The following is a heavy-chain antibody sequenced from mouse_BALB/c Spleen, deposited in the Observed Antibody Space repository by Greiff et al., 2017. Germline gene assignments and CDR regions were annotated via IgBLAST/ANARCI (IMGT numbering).Heavy chain of an antibody. D-gene: IGHD2-4*01. CDR3: TRERGYDYDEETFAY. CDR2: ISSGGSYT. CDR1: GFTFSSYT. J-gene: IGHJ3*01. V-gene: IGHV5-6-4*01. Sequence: EVHLVESGGGLVKPGGSLKLSCAASGFTFSSYTMSWVRQTPEKRLEWVATISSGGSYTYYPDSVKGRFTISRDNAKNTLYLQMSSLKSEDTAMYYCTRERGYDYDEETFAYWGQGTLVTVSA.